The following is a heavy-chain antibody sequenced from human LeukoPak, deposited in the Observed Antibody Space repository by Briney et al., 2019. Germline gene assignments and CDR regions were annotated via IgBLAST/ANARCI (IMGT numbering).Heavy chain of an antibody. CDR3: ARVRASLGRNWFDP. D-gene: IGHD1-26*01. CDR1: GFSLSTYE. Sequence: GGSLRLSCAASGFSLSTYEMNWIRQVPGKGLEWVSHISSGGNTQYYADSVRGRFTMSRDNAKNSLDLQMNSLRTEDTAVYYCARVRASLGRNWFDPWGQGSLVTVSS. CDR2: ISSGGNTQ. J-gene: IGHJ5*02. V-gene: IGHV3-48*03.